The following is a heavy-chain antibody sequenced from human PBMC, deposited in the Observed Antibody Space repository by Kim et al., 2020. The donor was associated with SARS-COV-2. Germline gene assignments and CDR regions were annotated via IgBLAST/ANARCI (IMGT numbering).Heavy chain of an antibody. J-gene: IGHJ4*02. V-gene: IGHV3-7*01. CDR2: IKQDGSEK. CDR3: ARAQGKDSYSFAGVGY. Sequence: GGSLRLSCAASGFTFSSYWMSWVRQAPGKGLEWVANIKQDGSEKYYVDSVKGRFTISRDNAKNSLYLQMNSLRAEDTAVYYCARAQGKDSYSFAGVGYWGQGTLVTVSS. CDR1: GFTFSSYW. D-gene: IGHD5-18*01.